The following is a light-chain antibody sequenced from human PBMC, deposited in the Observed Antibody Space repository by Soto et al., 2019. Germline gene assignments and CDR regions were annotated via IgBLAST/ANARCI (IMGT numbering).Light chain of an antibody. CDR3: QQYNSYSVT. CDR1: QSXSSW. Sequence: DIQMTQSPXTLXASVGXXVTXTXRXSQSXSSWLAWYQQKPGKAPKLLIYKASSLESGVPSRFSGSGSGTEFTLTISSLQPDDFATYYCQQYNSYSVTFGQGTKVEIK. V-gene: IGKV1-5*03. CDR2: KAS. J-gene: IGKJ1*01.